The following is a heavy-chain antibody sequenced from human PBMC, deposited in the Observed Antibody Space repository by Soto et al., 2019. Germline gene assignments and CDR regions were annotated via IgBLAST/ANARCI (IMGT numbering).Heavy chain of an antibody. J-gene: IGHJ4*02. CDR2: IYYNGRT. CDR1: GASISTYY. Sequence: QVQLQESGPGLVKPSETLYLSCTVSGASISTYYWSWIRQPPGKGLAFIGHIYYNGRTNYSPSLESRVTISVDTSKNQFSQKLTSVTAADTAVYYCSRDVDSSGLLDYWGQGTLVTVSS. CDR3: SRDVDSSGLLDY. V-gene: IGHV4-59*01. D-gene: IGHD3-22*01.